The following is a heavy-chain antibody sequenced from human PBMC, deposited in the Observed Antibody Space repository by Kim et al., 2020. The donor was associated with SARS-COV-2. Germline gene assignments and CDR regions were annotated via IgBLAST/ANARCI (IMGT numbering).Heavy chain of an antibody. J-gene: IGHJ4*02. Sequence: GSNKYYAGSVKGRFTNSRDNSKNPLYLQMNSLRAEDTAVYYCANAWIPDYWGQGTLVTVSS. CDR3: ANAWIPDY. CDR2: GSNK. V-gene: IGHV3-30*02. D-gene: IGHD5-18*01.